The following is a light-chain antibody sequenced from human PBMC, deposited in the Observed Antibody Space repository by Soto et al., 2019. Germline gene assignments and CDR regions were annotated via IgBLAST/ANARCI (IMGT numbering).Light chain of an antibody. V-gene: IGLV1-47*01. CDR2: RTN. CDR3: ASWNGSLWV. Sequence: QPVLTQPPSVSATPGQGVVLSCSGSTSNIGSNYVYWYQQLPGTAPKLLILRTNQRPSGVPDRFSGSKSGTSASLAISGLRSEDEADYYCASWNGSLWVFGGGTKLTVL. CDR1: TSNIGSNY. J-gene: IGLJ3*02.